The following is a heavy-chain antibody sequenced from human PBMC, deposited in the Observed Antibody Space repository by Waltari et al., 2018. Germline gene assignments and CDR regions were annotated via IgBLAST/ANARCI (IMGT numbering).Heavy chain of an antibody. CDR3: TTSHNYTTFDI. CDR1: GFTFNTYW. D-gene: IGHD3-3*01. J-gene: IGHJ3*02. CDR2: ISSDGNIA. Sequence: EVQVVESGGGLAQPGGSLRLPCAASGFTFNTYWMHWVRQAPGKGLVWVSHISSDGNIANYADSVKGRFTISRDNAKNTLFLQMNSLRVEDTAVYYCTTSHNYTTFDIWGQGTVVTVSS. V-gene: IGHV3-74*01.